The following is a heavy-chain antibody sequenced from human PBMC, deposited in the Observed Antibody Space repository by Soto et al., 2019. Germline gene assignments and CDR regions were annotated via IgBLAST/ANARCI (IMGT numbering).Heavy chain of an antibody. Sequence: TSETLSLTCTVSGGSISSYYWSWIRQPPGKGLEWIGYIYYSGSTNYNPSLKSRVTVSVDTSKNQFSLKLSSVTAADTAVYYCARASHSSGWSARSGEALDYWGQGTLVTVSS. J-gene: IGHJ4*02. V-gene: IGHV4-59*01. CDR1: GGSISSYY. CDR3: ARASHSSGWSARSGEALDY. D-gene: IGHD6-19*01. CDR2: IYYSGST.